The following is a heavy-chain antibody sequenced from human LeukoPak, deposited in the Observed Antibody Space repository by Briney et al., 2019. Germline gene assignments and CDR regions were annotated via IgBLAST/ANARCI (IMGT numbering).Heavy chain of an antibody. Sequence: GGSLRLSCAASGFTFSSYAIHWVRQAPGKGLEWVAVISYDGSNKYYADSVKGRFTISRDNSKNTLYLQMNSLGAEDTAVYYCAKMGDSSGYYVPDYWGQGTLVTVSS. CDR3: AKMGDSSGYYVPDY. V-gene: IGHV3-30*04. CDR2: ISYDGSNK. CDR1: GFTFSSYA. J-gene: IGHJ4*02. D-gene: IGHD3-22*01.